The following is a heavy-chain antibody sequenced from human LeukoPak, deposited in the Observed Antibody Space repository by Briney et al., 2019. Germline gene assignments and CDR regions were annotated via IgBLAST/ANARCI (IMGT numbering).Heavy chain of an antibody. V-gene: IGHV4-38-2*02. J-gene: IGHJ4*02. D-gene: IGHD1-1*01. CDR2: IRRTGST. CDR1: GYAISSGYH. Sequence: SETLSLTCSVSGYAISSGYHWGWIRQPPGKGLEWVGSIRRTGSTYYNPSLKSRVTISVDTSKNQFSLSVRSVTAADSAVYYCARDRDLENFDYWGQGTLVTVSS. CDR3: ARDRDLENFDY.